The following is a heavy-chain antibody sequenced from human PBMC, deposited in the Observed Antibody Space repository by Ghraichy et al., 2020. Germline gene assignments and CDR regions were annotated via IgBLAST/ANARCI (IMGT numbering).Heavy chain of an antibody. CDR2: FFSNDEK. D-gene: IGHD6-19*01. J-gene: IGHJ5*02. V-gene: IGHV2-26*01. Sequence: SGPTLVKPTETLTLTCTVSGFSLSNARMGVSWIRQPPGKALEWLAHFFSNDEKSYSTSLKSRLTISKDTSKSQVVLTMTNMDPVDTATYYCARIRSPWIAVAGPFDPWGQGTLVTVSS. CDR1: GFSLSNARMG. CDR3: ARIRSPWIAVAGPFDP.